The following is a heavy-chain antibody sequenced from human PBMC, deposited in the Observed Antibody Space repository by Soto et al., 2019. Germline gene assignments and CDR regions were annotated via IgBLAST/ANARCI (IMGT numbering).Heavy chain of an antibody. CDR2: ITDSGGRT. D-gene: IGHD1-1*01. Sequence: EVQLLESGGGLVQPGGSLRLSCAASGFTFTNVAMTWVRQAPGQGLEWVSTITDSGGRTDYADSVKGRFTISRDNSKRTLYLQMNNLRADDTAVYYCAKLYWNPRYFDYWGQGARVTISS. J-gene: IGHJ4*02. V-gene: IGHV3-23*01. CDR3: AKLYWNPRYFDY. CDR1: GFTFTNVA.